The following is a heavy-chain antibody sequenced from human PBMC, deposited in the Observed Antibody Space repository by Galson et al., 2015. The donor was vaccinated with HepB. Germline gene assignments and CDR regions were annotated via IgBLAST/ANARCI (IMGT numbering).Heavy chain of an antibody. CDR2: INTNTGNP. V-gene: IGHV7-4-1*02. CDR3: ARAEGSGYYYVGY. Sequence: SCKASGYTFSTYAMNWVRQAPGQGLEWMGWINTNTGNPTYAQGSTGRFVFSLDTSVSTAYLQISSLKAEDTAVYYCARAEGSGYYYVGYWGQGTLVTVSS. D-gene: IGHD3-22*01. CDR1: GYTFSTYA. J-gene: IGHJ4*02.